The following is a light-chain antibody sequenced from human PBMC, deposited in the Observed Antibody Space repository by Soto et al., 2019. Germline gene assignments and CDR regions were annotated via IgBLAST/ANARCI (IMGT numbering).Light chain of an antibody. J-gene: IGKJ1*01. Sequence: DSVLTQTPGTLSLSPGERATLSCRASQTVSSNYLAWYQQRPGQAPRLLIYGASTRATGIPDRFSGSGSGTDFTLTISRLEPDDFAVYYCQQYGGSPTWTFGQGTKVEIK. CDR1: QTVSSNY. CDR2: GAS. CDR3: QQYGGSPTWT. V-gene: IGKV3-20*01.